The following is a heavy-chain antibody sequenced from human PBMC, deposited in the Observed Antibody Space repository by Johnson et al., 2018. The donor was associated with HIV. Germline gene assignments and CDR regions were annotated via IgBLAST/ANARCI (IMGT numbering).Heavy chain of an antibody. V-gene: IGHV3-20*04. D-gene: IGHD3-3*01. CDR2: INYNGGST. CDR1: GFNVDDDA. J-gene: IGHJ3*02. Sequence: VQLVESGGGVVRPGGSLRLSCSASGFNVDDDALSWVRQVPGKGLEWVSGINYNGGSTDYADSVKGRFTISRDNSKNTLYLQMNSLRAEETAVYYCASYYNFWSYLMGISFDIWGQGTMVTVSS. CDR3: ASYYNFWSYLMGISFDI.